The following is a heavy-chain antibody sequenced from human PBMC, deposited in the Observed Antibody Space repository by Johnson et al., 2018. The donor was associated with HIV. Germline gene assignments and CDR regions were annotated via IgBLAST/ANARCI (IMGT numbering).Heavy chain of an antibody. J-gene: IGHJ3*02. CDR2: LSYDGSNK. CDR3: ARELSGDAFDI. Sequence: QVQLVESGGGVVQPGRSQRLSCAASGFTFSSYAMNWVRQAPGKGLEWVAVLSYDGSNKYYAESVKGRFTISRDNSKNTLYLQMNSLRAEDTAVYYCARELSGDAFDIWGQGTMVTVSS. V-gene: IGHV3-30-3*01. D-gene: IGHD1-26*01. CDR1: GFTFSSYA.